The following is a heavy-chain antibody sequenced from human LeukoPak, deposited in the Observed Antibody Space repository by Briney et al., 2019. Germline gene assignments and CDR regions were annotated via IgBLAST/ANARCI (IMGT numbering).Heavy chain of an antibody. Sequence: GGSLRLSCAASGFSFSSYWMYWVRQAPGKGLEWVSVLYSGGSTNYADSVKGRFTISRDNSKNTLYLQMNSLRAEDTAVYYRAKDGFDYYDSSGYSYFHYWGQGTLVTVSS. CDR2: LYSGGST. CDR1: GFSFSSYW. V-gene: IGHV3-53*01. D-gene: IGHD3-22*01. J-gene: IGHJ4*02. CDR3: AKDGFDYYDSSGYSYFHY.